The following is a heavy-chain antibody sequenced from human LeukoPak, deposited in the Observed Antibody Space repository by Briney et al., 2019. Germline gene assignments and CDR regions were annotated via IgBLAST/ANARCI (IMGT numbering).Heavy chain of an antibody. Sequence: GGSLRLSCSASGVTLGTHAMSWVRQAPGKGLEWVSAISFSGDDTFYADSVKGRFTISRDNSKNTLFLRMNSLRDEDTAIYYCTNGGIYTTGWYRPLALWGQGTMVTVS. V-gene: IGHV3-23*01. CDR2: ISFSGDDT. D-gene: IGHD6-19*01. J-gene: IGHJ3*01. CDR3: TNGGIYTTGWYRPLAL. CDR1: GVTLGTHA.